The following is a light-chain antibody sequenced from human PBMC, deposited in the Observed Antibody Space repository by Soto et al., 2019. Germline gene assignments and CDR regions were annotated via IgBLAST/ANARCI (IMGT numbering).Light chain of an antibody. J-gene: IGKJ2*01. CDR2: GAS. Sequence: EVVMTQSPATLSVSPGERATLSCRSSQRVSSNLAWYQQKPGQAPRLLIYGASTRATGLPARFSGSGSGTEFTLTISSLQSEDFAVYYCQQYNNWPYTFGQGTKLDSK. CDR1: QRVSSN. V-gene: IGKV3-15*01. CDR3: QQYNNWPYT.